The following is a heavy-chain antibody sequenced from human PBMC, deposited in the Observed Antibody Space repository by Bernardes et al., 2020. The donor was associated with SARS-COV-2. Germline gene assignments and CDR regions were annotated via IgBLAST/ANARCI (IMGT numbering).Heavy chain of an antibody. CDR3: ARDLVRLYYDILTGSDRRLDTYGMDV. D-gene: IGHD3-9*01. CDR1: GFTFSDYY. CDR2: ISSSGSTI. V-gene: IGHV3-11*01. Sequence: GGSLRLSCAASGFTFSDYYMSWIRQAPGKGLEWVSYISSSGSTIYYADSVKGRFTISRDNAKNSLYLQMNSLRAEDTAVYYCARDLVRLYYDILTGSDRRLDTYGMDVWGQGTTVTVSS. J-gene: IGHJ6*02.